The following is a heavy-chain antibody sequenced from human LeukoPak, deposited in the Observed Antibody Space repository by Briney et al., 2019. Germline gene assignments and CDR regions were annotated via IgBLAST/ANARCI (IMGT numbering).Heavy chain of an antibody. J-gene: IGHJ6*02. Sequence: SETLSLTCTVSGGSISSYYWSWIRQPPGKGLEWIGYIYYSGSTNYNPSLKSRVTISVDTSKNQFSLKLSSVTAADTAVFYCARLDGGNFGLYGMDVWGQGTTVTVSS. V-gene: IGHV4-59*01. CDR1: GGSISSYY. CDR3: ARLDGGNFGLYGMDV. CDR2: IYYSGST. D-gene: IGHD4-23*01.